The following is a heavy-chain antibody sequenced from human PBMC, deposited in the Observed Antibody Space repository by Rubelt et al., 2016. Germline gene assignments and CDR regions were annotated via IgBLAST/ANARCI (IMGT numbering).Heavy chain of an antibody. J-gene: IGHJ4*02. D-gene: IGHD3-10*01. Sequence: GGGLVQPGGSLRLSCVASGFTLSSYWMHWVRQAPGKGLVWVSRINSDGSSTSYADSVKGRFTISRANAKNTVFLQMNSLRAEDTAVYYCARESGDVTDCWGQGTLVTVSS. CDR2: INSDGSST. V-gene: IGHV3-74*01. CDR1: GFTLSSYW. CDR3: ARESGDVTDC.